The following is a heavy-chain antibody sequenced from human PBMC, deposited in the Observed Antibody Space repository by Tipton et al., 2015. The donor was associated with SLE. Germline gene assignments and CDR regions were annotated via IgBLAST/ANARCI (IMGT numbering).Heavy chain of an antibody. CDR3: AKAPYSTLCWYFDL. CDR2: ISGSGGST. J-gene: IGHJ2*01. V-gene: IGHV3-23*01. Sequence: SLRLSCAASGFTFSSYAMSWVRQAPGKGLEWVSAISGSGGSTHYADSVKGRFTISRDNSKNTLYLQMNSLRAEDTAVYYCAKAPYSTLCWYFDLWGRGTLVTVSS. D-gene: IGHD4-11*01. CDR1: GFTFSSYA.